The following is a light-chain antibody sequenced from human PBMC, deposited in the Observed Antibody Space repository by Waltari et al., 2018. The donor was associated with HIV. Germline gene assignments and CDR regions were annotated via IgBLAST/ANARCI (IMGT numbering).Light chain of an antibody. V-gene: IGLV2-23*02. CDR1: NSDIGKYNL. J-gene: IGLJ1*01. Sequence: QSALTQPASVSGSPGQSITISCTGTNSDIGKYNLVSWYQQHPGKVPRGLIFAVSTRPSGISHRFYGSKSDNTASLTISGLQAEDEADDYCSSYATGNTHVFVIGTSVTVL. CDR3: SSYATGNTHV. CDR2: AVS.